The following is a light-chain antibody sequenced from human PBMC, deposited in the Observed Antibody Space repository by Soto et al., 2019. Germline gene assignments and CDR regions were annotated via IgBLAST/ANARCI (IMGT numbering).Light chain of an antibody. CDR1: SSNIGAGYD. CDR2: NNN. V-gene: IGLV1-40*01. CDR3: QSYDSSLSGVI. Sequence: QPVLTQPPSVSGAPGQRVTISCTGSSSNIGAGYDVHWYQLLPGTAPKLLIYNNNNRPSGVPDRFSGSKSGTSASLAITGLQAEDEADYYCQSYDSSLSGVIFGGGTQLTVL. J-gene: IGLJ7*01.